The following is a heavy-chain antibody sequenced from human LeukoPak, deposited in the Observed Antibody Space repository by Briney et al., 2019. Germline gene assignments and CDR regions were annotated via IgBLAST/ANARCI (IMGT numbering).Heavy chain of an antibody. Sequence: ASVNVSCKATGYTFTSYGISWVRQAPGQGLEWMGWISSNRDNTNYAQKLQGRVTMTTDTSTSTAYMELRSLRSDDTAVYYCARDWGSIKVITDYWGQGTLVTASS. V-gene: IGHV1-18*01. CDR3: ARDWGSIKVITDY. J-gene: IGHJ4*02. D-gene: IGHD3-16*01. CDR1: GYTFTSYG. CDR2: ISSNRDNT.